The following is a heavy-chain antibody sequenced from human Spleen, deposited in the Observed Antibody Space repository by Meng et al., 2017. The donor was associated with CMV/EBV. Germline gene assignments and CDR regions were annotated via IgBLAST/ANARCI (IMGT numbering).Heavy chain of an antibody. CDR3: ARGPFSSSWYSLDY. Sequence: ASVKVSCKSFGYTFTTYNMRWVRQAPGQGLEWMGCINPNSGNTKFAQKFQVRVTMTRDTSISTAYMELARLRSDDTALYYCARGPFSSSWYSLDYWGQGTLVTVSS. CDR1: GYTFTTYN. CDR2: INPNSGNT. D-gene: IGHD6-13*01. J-gene: IGHJ4*02. V-gene: IGHV1-2*02.